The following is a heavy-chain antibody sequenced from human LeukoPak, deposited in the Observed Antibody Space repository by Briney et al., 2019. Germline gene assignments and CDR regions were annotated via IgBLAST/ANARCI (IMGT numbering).Heavy chain of an antibody. CDR2: ISWSSGSI. J-gene: IGHJ4*02. V-gene: IGHV3-9*01. CDR3: ARERYFDY. Sequence: AGGSLRLSCAASGFTFDDYAMHWVRQAPGMGLEWVSGISWSSGSIAYAGSVKGRFTISRDNAKNSLYLQMNSLRAEDTAVYYCARERYFDYWGQGTLVTVSS. CDR1: GFTFDDYA.